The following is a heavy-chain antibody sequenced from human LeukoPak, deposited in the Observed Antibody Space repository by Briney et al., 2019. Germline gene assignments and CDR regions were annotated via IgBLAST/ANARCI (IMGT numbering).Heavy chain of an antibody. J-gene: IGHJ3*02. CDR3: ARVAGITSSWAFDI. CDR2: INHSGST. V-gene: IGHV4-34*01. D-gene: IGHD1-20*01. Sequence: SETLSLTCAVYGGSFSGYYWSWIRQPPGKGLEWIGEINHSGSTNYNPSLKSRVTISVDRSKNQFSLKLSSVTAADTAVYYCARVAGITSSWAFDIWGQGTMVTVSS. CDR1: GGSFSGYY.